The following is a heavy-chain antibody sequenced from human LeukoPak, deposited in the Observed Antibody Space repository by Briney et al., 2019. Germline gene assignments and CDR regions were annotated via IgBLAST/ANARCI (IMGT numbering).Heavy chain of an antibody. J-gene: IGHJ4*02. CDR1: GGSLSGYY. CDR2: ISYTGST. CDR3: AGRGMYYYAY. D-gene: IGHD3-10*01. V-gene: IGHV4-59*01. Sequence: SETLARTCTVSGGSLSGYYWSWIRQPPGKGLEWIGYISYTGSTNYNPSLKSPVTISVDTSKNQFSLKLSSVTAADTAVYFCAGRGMYYYAYWGQGTLVTVSS.